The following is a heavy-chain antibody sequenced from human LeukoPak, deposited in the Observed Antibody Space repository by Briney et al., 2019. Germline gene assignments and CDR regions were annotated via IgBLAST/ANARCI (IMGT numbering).Heavy chain of an antibody. CDR3: VRHYKVPAGGSYYFEY. J-gene: IGHJ4*02. CDR2: IYYSGST. V-gene: IGHV4-39*01. CDR1: GGSISSSSYY. D-gene: IGHD2-2*01. Sequence: SETLSLTCTVSGGSISSSSYYWGWIRQPPGKGLEWIGSIYYSGSTYYKPSLKSRVTISVDTSKNQFSLKLSSVTAADTAVYYCVRHYKVPAGGSYYFEYWGQGNLVTVSS.